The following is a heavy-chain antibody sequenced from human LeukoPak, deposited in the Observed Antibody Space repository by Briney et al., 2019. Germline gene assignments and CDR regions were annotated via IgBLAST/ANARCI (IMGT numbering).Heavy chain of an antibody. J-gene: IGHJ5*02. V-gene: IGHV4-59*01. CDR2: IYYSGST. CDR1: GGSISSYY. CDR3: ARVYGDNLDWFDR. D-gene: IGHD4-17*01. Sequence: KPSETLSLTCTVSGGSISSYYWSWIRQPPGKGLEWIGYIYYSGSTNYNPSLKSRVTISVDTSKNHFSLKLNSVTAADTAVYYCARVYGDNLDWFDRWGQGTLVTVSS.